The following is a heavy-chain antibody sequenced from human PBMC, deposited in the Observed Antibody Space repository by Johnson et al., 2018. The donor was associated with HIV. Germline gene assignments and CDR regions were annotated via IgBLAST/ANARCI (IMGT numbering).Heavy chain of an antibody. CDR2: VWSDGINK. CDR1: GFTFSDYY. D-gene: IGHD4-17*01. V-gene: IGHV3-30*02. J-gene: IGHJ3*02. CDR3: VKEASRGTVTQAPDAFDI. Sequence: VQLVESGGGLVKPGGSLRLSCAASGFTFSDYYMSWIRQAPGKGLEWVAVVWSDGINKYYPDSVKGRFTISRVNSKNMLYLQMNSLRVEDTAVYYCVKEASRGTVTQAPDAFDIWGQGTVVTVSS.